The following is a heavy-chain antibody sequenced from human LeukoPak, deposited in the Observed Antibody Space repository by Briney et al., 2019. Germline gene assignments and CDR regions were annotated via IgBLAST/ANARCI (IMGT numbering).Heavy chain of an antibody. CDR2: TNPNSGDT. V-gene: IGHV1-8*01. J-gene: IGHJ4*02. CDR1: GYTLTGYD. Sequence: ASVKVSCKTSGYTLTGYDINWVRQAAGQGFEWMGWTNPNSGDTGYAHNLQGRITITRDSSTATVFMELSSLRSEDTAMYYCARGRLNGNVDFWGQGTPVTVSS. D-gene: IGHD1-20*01. CDR3: ARGRLNGNVDF.